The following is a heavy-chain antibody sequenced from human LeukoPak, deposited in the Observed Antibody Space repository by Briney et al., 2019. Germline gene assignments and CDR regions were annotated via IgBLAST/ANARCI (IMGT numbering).Heavy chain of an antibody. CDR3: AREMGIAAAYYYYGMDV. CDR2: IWYDGSNK. CDR1: GFTFSSYG. J-gene: IGHJ6*02. Sequence: GGSLRLSCAASGFTFSSYGMHWVRQAPGKGLEWVAVIWYDGSNKYYADSVKGRFTISRDNSKNTLYLQMNSLRAEDTSVYYCAREMGIAAAYYYYGMDVWGQGTTVTVSS. D-gene: IGHD6-13*01. V-gene: IGHV3-33*01.